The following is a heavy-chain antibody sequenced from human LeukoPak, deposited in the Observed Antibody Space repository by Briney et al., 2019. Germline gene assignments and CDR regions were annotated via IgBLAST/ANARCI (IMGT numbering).Heavy chain of an antibody. V-gene: IGHV4-39*07. J-gene: IGHJ4*02. CDR2: IYHSGST. Sequence: PSETLSLTCTVSGGSISSSSYYWGWIRQPPGKGLEWIGSIYHSGSTYYNPSLKSRVTISVDTSKNQFSLKLSSVTAADTAVYYCAGASGAYDYVWGSYRNKPEYYFDYWGQGTLVTVSS. D-gene: IGHD3-16*02. CDR1: GGSISSSSYY. CDR3: AGASGAYDYVWGSYRNKPEYYFDY.